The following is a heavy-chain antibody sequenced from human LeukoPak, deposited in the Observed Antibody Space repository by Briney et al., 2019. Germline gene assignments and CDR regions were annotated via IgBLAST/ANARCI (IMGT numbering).Heavy chain of an antibody. V-gene: IGHV1-2*02. CDR2: INPDSAGT. D-gene: IGHD6-25*01. CDR3: ARQRGGHEALDI. Sequence: ASVKVSCKASGYTFTGYYMHWVRQAPGQGLEWMGWINPDSAGTSYAQRFQGRVAMTGDTSISTAYMELSRLRSDDTAVYCCARQRGGHEALDIWGPGTMVTVSS. CDR1: GYTFTGYY. J-gene: IGHJ3*02.